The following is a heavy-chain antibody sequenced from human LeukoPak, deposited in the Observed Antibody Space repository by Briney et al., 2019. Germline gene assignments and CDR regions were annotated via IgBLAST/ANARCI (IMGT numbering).Heavy chain of an antibody. CDR1: GGSISSGSYY. CDR2: IYTSGST. CDR3: ARERAPIVVVPAARDFDY. Sequence: SQTLSLTCTVSGGSISSGSYYWSWIRQPPGKGLEWIGRIYTSGSTNHNPSIKIPVTISVDPSKNQFSLKLSSVTAADTAVYYCARERAPIVVVPAARDFDYWGQGTLVTVSS. V-gene: IGHV4-61*02. D-gene: IGHD2-2*01. J-gene: IGHJ4*02.